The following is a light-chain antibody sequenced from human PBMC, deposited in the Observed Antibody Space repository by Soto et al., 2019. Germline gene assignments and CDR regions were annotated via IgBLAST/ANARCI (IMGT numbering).Light chain of an antibody. CDR3: QQYNTYSWT. CDR1: QSISSW. J-gene: IGKJ1*01. CDR2: KAS. V-gene: IGKV1-5*03. Sequence: DIQLTQSPSTLSASVGDRVTITCRASQSISSWLAWYQQKPGKAPKLLIYKASTLESGVPSRFSGGGSGTEFTLTITRLQPDDFAIYYCQQYNTYSWTFGQGTKVEI.